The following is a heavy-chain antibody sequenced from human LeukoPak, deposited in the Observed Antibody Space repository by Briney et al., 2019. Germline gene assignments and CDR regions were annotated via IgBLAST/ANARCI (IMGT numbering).Heavy chain of an antibody. J-gene: IGHJ5*02. CDR2: IYYSGST. Sequence: PSETLSLTCTVSGGSISSGGYYWSWIRQHPGKGLEWIGYIYYSGSTYYNPSLKSRVTISVDTSKNQFSLKLSSVTAADTAVYYCARRPAAILGWFDPWGQGTLVTVSS. CDR1: GGSISSGGYY. CDR3: ARRPAAILGWFDP. D-gene: IGHD2-2*02. V-gene: IGHV4-31*03.